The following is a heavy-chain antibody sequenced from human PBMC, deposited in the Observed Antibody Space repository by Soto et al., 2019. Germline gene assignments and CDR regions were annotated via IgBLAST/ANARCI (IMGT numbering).Heavy chain of an antibody. V-gene: IGHV1-18*01. J-gene: IGHJ5*02. D-gene: IGHD6-13*01. CDR2: ISAYNGNT. Sequence: ASVKVSCKASGYTFTSDGISWVRQATGQGLEWMGWISAYNGNTNYAQKLQGRVTMTTDTSTSTAYMELRSLRSDDTAVYYCARDPYIARAAAGTSAWFDPWGQGTLVTVSS. CDR3: ARDPYIARAAAGTSAWFDP. CDR1: GYTFTSDG.